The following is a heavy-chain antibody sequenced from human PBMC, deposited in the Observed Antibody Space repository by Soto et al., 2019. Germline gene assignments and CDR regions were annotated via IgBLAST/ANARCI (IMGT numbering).Heavy chain of an antibody. CDR3: ARGRRAGNWLDP. V-gene: IGHV1-8*01. CDR1: GYTFTSYD. J-gene: IGHJ5*02. CDR2: MNPNSGNT. D-gene: IGHD6-19*01. Sequence: ASVKVSCKASGYTFTSYDINWVRQATGQGLEWMGWMNPNSGNTGYAQKFQGRVTMTRNTSISTAYMELSSLRSEDTAVYYCARGRRAGNWLDPWGQGTLVTVSS.